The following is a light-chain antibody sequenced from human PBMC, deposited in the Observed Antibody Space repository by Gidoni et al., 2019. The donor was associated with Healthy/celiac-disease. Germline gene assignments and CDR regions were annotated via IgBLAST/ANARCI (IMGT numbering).Light chain of an antibody. CDR1: SSNIGSNT. CDR3: AAWDDSLSVV. J-gene: IGLJ2*01. V-gene: IGLV1-44*01. CDR2: SNN. Sequence: QSVLTQPPSASGTPGQRVTISCSGSSSNIGSNTVTWYQQLPGTAPKLLIYSNNQRPSVVPDRFSGSKSGTSASLAISGLQSEDEADYYCAAWDDSLSVVFGGGTKLTVL.